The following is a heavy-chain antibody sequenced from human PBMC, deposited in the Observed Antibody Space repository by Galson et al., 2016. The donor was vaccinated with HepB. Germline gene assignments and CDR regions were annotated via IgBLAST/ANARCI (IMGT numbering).Heavy chain of an antibody. CDR2: IGGRGGTT. Sequence: SLRLSCAASGFTFNNYGMSWVRLAPGKGLEWVSGIGGRGGTTYYADSVEGRFTISRDNSKNTLYLQMKSLRAEDTAVYYCAKSTLGVTLESYYYGMDVWGQGITVTVSS. D-gene: IGHD2-21*02. CDR3: AKSTLGVTLESYYYGMDV. CDR1: GFTFNNYG. J-gene: IGHJ6*02. V-gene: IGHV3-23*01.